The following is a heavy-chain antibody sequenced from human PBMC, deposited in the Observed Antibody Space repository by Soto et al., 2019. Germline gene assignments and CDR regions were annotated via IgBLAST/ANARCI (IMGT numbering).Heavy chain of an antibody. J-gene: IGHJ5*02. Sequence: SETLSLTCTGSVGSISCYYWSWIRQPPGKGLEWIGYIYYSGSTKYNPSLKSRVTISLDTSRNQFSLKLNSVTAADTAVYFCAREAATKPSWFDPRAPGTLVTVSS. CDR2: IYYSGST. D-gene: IGHD6-13*01. V-gene: IGHV4-59*01. CDR1: VGSISCYY. CDR3: AREAATKPSWFDP.